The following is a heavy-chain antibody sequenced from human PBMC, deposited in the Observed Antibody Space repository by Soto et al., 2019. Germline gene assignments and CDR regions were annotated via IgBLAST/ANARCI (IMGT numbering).Heavy chain of an antibody. CDR2: ISYDGHTK. CDR3: AKETSAYEIDY. Sequence: QVQLVESGGGVVQPGRSLRLSCAASGFIFSGYAMHWVRQAPGKGLEGVAVISYDGHTKYYADSVKGRFTVSRDNSKNTLYVQMNNLSAEDTAMYYCAKETSAYEIDYWGQGTLVNVSS. CDR1: GFIFSGYA. J-gene: IGHJ4*02. D-gene: IGHD5-12*01. V-gene: IGHV3-30-3*01.